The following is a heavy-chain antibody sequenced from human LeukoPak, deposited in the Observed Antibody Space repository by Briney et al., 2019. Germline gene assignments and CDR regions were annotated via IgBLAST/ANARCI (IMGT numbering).Heavy chain of an antibody. Sequence: SETLSLTCTVSGGSISSYYWSWIRQPAGKGLEWIGRTYTSGSTNYNPSLKSRVTMSVDTSKNQFSLKLSSVTAADTAVYYCASDRFLKDRYAFDIWGQGTMVTVSS. V-gene: IGHV4-4*07. D-gene: IGHD3-16*02. J-gene: IGHJ3*02. CDR2: TYTSGST. CDR3: ASDRFLKDRYAFDI. CDR1: GGSISSYY.